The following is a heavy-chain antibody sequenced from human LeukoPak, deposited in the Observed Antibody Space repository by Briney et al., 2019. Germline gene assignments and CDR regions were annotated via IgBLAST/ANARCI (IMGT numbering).Heavy chain of an antibody. V-gene: IGHV1-46*01. D-gene: IGHD3-16*01. Sequence: ASVKVSCKASRYSFTSYCIHWVRQAPGQGLGWMGIINPSDGDTLYAQMFKGRATLTRDTSTSIVYMELSSLKSEDTAVYFCARDQGRAADYVWGSYFDYWGQGALVTVSS. CDR2: INPSDGDT. J-gene: IGHJ4*02. CDR1: RYSFTSYC. CDR3: ARDQGRAADYVWGSYFDY.